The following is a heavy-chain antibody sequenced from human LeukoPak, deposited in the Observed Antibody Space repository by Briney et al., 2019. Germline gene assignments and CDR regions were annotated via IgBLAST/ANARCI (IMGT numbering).Heavy chain of an antibody. V-gene: IGHV4-30-2*01. CDR3: ASTRGYDAFDI. CDR1: GGSISSGDYS. CDR2: IYHSGST. Sequence: SETLSLTCAVSGGSISSGDYSWSWIRQPPGKGLEWIGYIYHSGSTYYNPSLKSRVTISVDRSKNQFSLKLSSVTAADTAVYYCASTRGYDAFDIWGQGTMVTVSS. J-gene: IGHJ3*02. D-gene: IGHD3-22*01.